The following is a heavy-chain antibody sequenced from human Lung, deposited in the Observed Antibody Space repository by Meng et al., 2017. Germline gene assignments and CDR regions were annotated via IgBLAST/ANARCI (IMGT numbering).Heavy chain of an antibody. Sequence: GQLVQSGSDLKKPGASVKVSCKASGYTFTSYAMNWVRQAPGQGLEWMGWINTNTGNPTYAQGFTGRFVFSLDTSVSTAYLQISSLKAEDTAVYYCASGWFGELFGYFDLWGRGTLVTVSS. CDR3: ASGWFGELFGYFDL. J-gene: IGHJ2*01. CDR2: INTNTGNP. V-gene: IGHV7-4-1*02. CDR1: GYTFTSYA. D-gene: IGHD3-10*01.